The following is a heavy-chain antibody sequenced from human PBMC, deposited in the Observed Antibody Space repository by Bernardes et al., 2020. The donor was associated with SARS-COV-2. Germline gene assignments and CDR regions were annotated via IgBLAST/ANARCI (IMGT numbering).Heavy chain of an antibody. CDR1: GFTFSSYC. D-gene: IGHD3-22*01. CDR3: ARDRDYYDSSGFDY. V-gene: IGHV3-7*01. CDR2: IKEDGSEK. Sequence: GGSLRLSCAASGFTFSSYCMSWVRQAPGKGLEWVANIKEDGSEKYYVDSVKGRFTISRDNAKNSLYLQMNSLRAEDTAVYYCARDRDYYDSSGFDYWGQGTLVTVSS. J-gene: IGHJ4*02.